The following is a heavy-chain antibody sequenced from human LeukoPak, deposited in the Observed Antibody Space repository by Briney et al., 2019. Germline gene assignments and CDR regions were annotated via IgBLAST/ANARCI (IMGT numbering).Heavy chain of an antibody. D-gene: IGHD3-3*01. Sequence: ASVKVSCKVYGYTFTSYDINWVRQATGQGIEWMGWMNPKSGNTGYAQKFQGRVTITRNTSISTAYMELSSLRSEDTAVYYCAREAYDFWSGYLHYMDVWGKGTTVTVSS. J-gene: IGHJ6*03. CDR1: GYTFTSYD. V-gene: IGHV1-8*03. CDR2: MNPKSGNT. CDR3: AREAYDFWSGYLHYMDV.